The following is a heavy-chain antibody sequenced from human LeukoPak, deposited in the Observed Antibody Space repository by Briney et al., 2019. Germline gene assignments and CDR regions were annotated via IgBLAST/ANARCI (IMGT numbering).Heavy chain of an antibody. CDR3: AKSNYYDSSGYSNPFDY. J-gene: IGHJ4*02. D-gene: IGHD3-22*01. V-gene: IGHV3-9*01. Sequence: GRSLRLSCAASGFTFDDYAMHWVRQAPGKGLEWVSGISWNSGSIGYADSVKGRFTISRDNAKNSLHLQMNSLRAEDTALYYCAKSNYYDSSGYSNPFDYWGQGTLVTVSS. CDR2: ISWNSGSI. CDR1: GFTFDDYA.